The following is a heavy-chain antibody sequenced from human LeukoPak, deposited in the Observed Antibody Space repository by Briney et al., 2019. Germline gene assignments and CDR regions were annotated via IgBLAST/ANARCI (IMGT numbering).Heavy chain of an antibody. D-gene: IGHD2-15*01. V-gene: IGHV3-33*08. CDR3: ARTYCSGGSCYSGAFDI. Sequence: GGSLRLSCAASGFSTYGIHWVRQAPRKGLEWVAAVSYDGSKKYYADSLKGRFTISRDNAKNSLYLQINSLRAEDTAVYYCARTYCSGGSCYSGAFDIWGQGTIVTVSS. J-gene: IGHJ3*02. CDR2: VSYDGSKK. CDR1: GFSTYG.